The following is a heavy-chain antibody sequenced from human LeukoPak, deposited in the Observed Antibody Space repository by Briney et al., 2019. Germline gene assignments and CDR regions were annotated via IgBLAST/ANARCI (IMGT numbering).Heavy chain of an antibody. CDR3: ASSYTMIVVVDY. CDR2: INHRGST. Sequence: SETLSLTCAVYGGSFSGYYWSWIRQPPGKGLEWMGEINHRGSTNYNPSLKSRVTISVDTSKNQFSLKLSSVTAADTAVYYCASSYTMIVVVDYWGQGTLVTVSS. CDR1: GGSFSGYY. D-gene: IGHD3-22*01. J-gene: IGHJ4*02. V-gene: IGHV4-34*01.